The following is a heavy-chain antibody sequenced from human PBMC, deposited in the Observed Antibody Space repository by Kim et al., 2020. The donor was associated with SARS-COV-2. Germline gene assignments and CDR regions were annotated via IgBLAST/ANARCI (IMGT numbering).Heavy chain of an antibody. J-gene: IGHJ4*02. Sequence: YYADSVKRRFTISRDNSKNTLYLQMNSLRAEDTAVYYCAIPGAVAGTGYYWGQGTLVTVSS. CDR3: AIPGAVAGTGYY. D-gene: IGHD6-19*01. V-gene: IGHV3-53*01.